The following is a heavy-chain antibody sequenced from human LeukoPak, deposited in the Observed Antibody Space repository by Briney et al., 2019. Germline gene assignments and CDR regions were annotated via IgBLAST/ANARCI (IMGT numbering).Heavy chain of an antibody. CDR3: ARHLRSRYCSGGSCPTFDY. V-gene: IGHV5-51*01. CDR1: GYSFTSYW. CDR2: IYPGDSDT. Sequence: GESLKISCKGSGYSFTSYWIGWVRQVPGKGLEWMGIIYPGDSDTEYSPSFQGQVTISPDKSISTAYLQWSSLKASDTAMYYCARHLRSRYCSGGSCPTFDYWGQGTLVTVSS. J-gene: IGHJ4*02. D-gene: IGHD2-15*01.